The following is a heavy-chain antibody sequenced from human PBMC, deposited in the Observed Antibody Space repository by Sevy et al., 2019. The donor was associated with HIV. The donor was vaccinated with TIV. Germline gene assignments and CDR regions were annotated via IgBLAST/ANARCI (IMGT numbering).Heavy chain of an antibody. V-gene: IGHV4-59*01. CDR3: AGAYGSGWYYFDY. CDR2: IYYSGST. J-gene: IGHJ4*02. CDR1: GGSISSYY. Sequence: SETLSLTCTVSGGSISSYYWSWIRQPPGKGLEWIGYIYYSGSTKYNPSLKRRVTISIDTSKNQFSLKLSSVTAADTAVFYCAGAYGSGWYYFDYWGQGNLVTVSS. D-gene: IGHD6-19*01.